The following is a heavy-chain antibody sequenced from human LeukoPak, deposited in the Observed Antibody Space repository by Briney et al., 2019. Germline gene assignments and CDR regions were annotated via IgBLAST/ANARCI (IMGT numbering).Heavy chain of an antibody. J-gene: IGHJ4*02. CDR3: ARAGAAGKFCFDY. CDR2: ISYDGSNK. V-gene: IGHV3-30*03. Sequence: SGGSLRLSRAASGFTFSSYAMHWVRQAPGRGLEWVAVISYDGSNKYYADSVKGRFTISRDNSKNTLYLQMNSLRAEDTAVYYCARAGAAGKFCFDYWGQGTLVTVSS. D-gene: IGHD6-19*01. CDR1: GFTFSSYA.